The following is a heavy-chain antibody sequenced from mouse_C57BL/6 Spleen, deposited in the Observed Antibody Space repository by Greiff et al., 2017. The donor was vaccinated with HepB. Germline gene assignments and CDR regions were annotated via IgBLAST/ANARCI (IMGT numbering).Heavy chain of an antibody. Sequence: DVKLQESGPGLVKPSQSLSLTCSVTGYSITSGYYWNWIRQFPGNKLEWMGYISYDGSNNYNPSLKNRISITRDTSKNQFFLKLNSVTTEDTATYYCAEGNYYGSSYVSYWYFDVWGTGTTVTVSS. CDR3: AEGNYYGSSYVSYWYFDV. J-gene: IGHJ1*03. D-gene: IGHD1-1*01. CDR2: ISYDGSN. V-gene: IGHV3-6*01. CDR1: GYSITSGYY.